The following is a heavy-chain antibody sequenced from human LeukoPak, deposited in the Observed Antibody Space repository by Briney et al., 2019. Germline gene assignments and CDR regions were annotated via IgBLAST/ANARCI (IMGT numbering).Heavy chain of an antibody. V-gene: IGHV1-69*13. CDR3: ARDSGSYSVQYFQH. CDR2: IIPIFGTA. D-gene: IGHD1-26*01. CDR1: GYTFTGYY. Sequence: SVKVSCKASGYTFTGYYMHWVRQAPGQGLEWMGGIIPIFGTANYAQKFQGRVTITADESTSTAYMELSSLRSEDTAVYYCARDSGSYSVQYFQHWGQGTLVTVSS. J-gene: IGHJ1*01.